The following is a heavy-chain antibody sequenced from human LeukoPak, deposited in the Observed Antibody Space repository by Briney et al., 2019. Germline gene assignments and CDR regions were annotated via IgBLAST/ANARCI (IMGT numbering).Heavy chain of an antibody. V-gene: IGHV3-7*03. J-gene: IGHJ5*02. CDR2: IKQDGSEK. Sequence: PGGSLRLSCGASGFIFSSYWMSRVRQAPGKGLEWVANIKQDGSEKYYVDSVEGRFTISRDNAKKSLFLQMNSLRAEDTAVYYCASHSLWFGELAPWGQGTLVTVSS. CDR1: GFIFSSYW. D-gene: IGHD3-10*01. CDR3: ASHSLWFGELAP.